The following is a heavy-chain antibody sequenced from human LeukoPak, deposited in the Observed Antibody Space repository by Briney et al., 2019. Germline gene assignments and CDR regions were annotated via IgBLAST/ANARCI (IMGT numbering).Heavy chain of an antibody. CDR1: GFTFSDYD. J-gene: IGHJ4*02. CDR3: AAVGGSYGSDY. CDR2: ITSSTSYT. D-gene: IGHD1-26*01. V-gene: IGHV3-11*03. Sequence: GGSLRLSCAASGFTFSDYDLYWIRQAPGKGPEWVSHITSSTSYTSYADSVKGRFTVSRDNAKNSLYLQMNSLRAEDTAVYYCAAVGGSYGSDYWGQGTLVTVSS.